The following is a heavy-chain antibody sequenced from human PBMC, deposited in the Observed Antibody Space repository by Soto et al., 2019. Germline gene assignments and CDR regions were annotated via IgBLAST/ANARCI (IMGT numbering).Heavy chain of an antibody. Sequence: GGSLRLSCAASGFTFSSYGMHWVRQAPGKGLEWVAVISYDGSNKYYADSVKGRFTISRDNSKNTLYLQMNSLRAEDTAVYYCAKDHGGYCSGGSCYSRDYYYGMDVWGQGTTVTVSS. CDR3: AKDHGGYCSGGSCYSRDYYYGMDV. CDR1: GFTFSSYG. J-gene: IGHJ6*02. CDR2: ISYDGSNK. D-gene: IGHD2-15*01. V-gene: IGHV3-30*18.